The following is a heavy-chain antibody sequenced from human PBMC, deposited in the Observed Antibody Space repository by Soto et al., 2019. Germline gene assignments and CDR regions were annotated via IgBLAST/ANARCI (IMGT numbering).Heavy chain of an antibody. J-gene: IGHJ4*01. CDR1: GFTFSISE. CDR2: MSYSGNTI. D-gene: IGHD2-15*01. V-gene: IGHV3-48*03. Sequence: EVQVVESGGGFVQPGGSLRLSCAASGFTFSISEMTWVCQAPGKGLEWLAFMSYSGNTIYYADSVRGRFTISRDNARNSLFLQMDSLRSEDTAVYYCARGVEMATLSVRYYFDYWGHGTLVTVSS. CDR3: ARGVEMATLSVRYYFDY.